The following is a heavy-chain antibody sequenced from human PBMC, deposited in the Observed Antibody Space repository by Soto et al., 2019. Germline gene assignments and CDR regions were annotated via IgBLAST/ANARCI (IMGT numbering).Heavy chain of an antibody. CDR3: AKATLRYYYYGMDV. V-gene: IGHV3-30-3*01. D-gene: IGHD3-10*01. CDR2: ISYDGSNK. CDR1: GFTFRSYS. Sequence: PGGSLRLSCAASGFTFRSYSMHWVRQAPGKGLEWVAVISYDGSNKYYADSVKGRFTVSRDNSKNTLYLQMNSLRAEDTAVYYCAKATLRYYYYGMDVWGQGTTVTVSS. J-gene: IGHJ6*02.